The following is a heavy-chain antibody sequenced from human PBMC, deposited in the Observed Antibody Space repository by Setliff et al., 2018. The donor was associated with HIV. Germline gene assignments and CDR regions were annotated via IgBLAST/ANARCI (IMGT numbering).Heavy chain of an antibody. Sequence: SGPTLVNPPQPLTLTCPFSGFSLTTTGVGVGWIRQPPGKALEWLALIYWDDDQRYSPSLQSRLTVTKGTSKNQVVLTMTNMDPVDTATYYCAHRPGSGWFRHSFDYWGQGTLVTVSS. J-gene: IGHJ4*02. CDR2: IYWDDDQ. D-gene: IGHD6-13*01. CDR1: GFSLTTTGVG. CDR3: AHRPGSGWFRHSFDY. V-gene: IGHV2-5*02.